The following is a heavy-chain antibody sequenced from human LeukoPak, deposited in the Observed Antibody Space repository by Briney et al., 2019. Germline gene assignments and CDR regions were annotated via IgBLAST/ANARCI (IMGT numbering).Heavy chain of an antibody. CDR1: GYSFTSYW. V-gene: IGHV5-51*01. J-gene: IGHJ3*02. D-gene: IGHD1-26*01. CDR2: ICPGDSDT. Sequence: GESLKISCKGSGYSFTSYWIGWVRQMPGIGLVWMGMICPGDSDTRYSPSFQGQVTISADKSISTAYLQWSGLKASDTAMYYCARQWELLGDAFDIWGQGTMVTVSS. CDR3: ARQWELLGDAFDI.